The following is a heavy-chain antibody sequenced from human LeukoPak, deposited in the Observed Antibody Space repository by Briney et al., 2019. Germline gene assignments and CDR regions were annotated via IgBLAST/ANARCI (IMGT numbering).Heavy chain of an antibody. CDR2: INHSGST. CDR3: AGPGYSRGRGYFDY. D-gene: IGHD6-19*01. J-gene: IGHJ4*02. Sequence: SETLSLTCAVYGGSFSGYSWSWIRQPPGKGLEWIVEINHSGSTKNSPSLKSRVTISVDTSKNQFSLKLSSVTAADTAVYYCAGPGYSRGRGYFDYWGQGTLVTVSS. CDR1: GGSFSGYS. V-gene: IGHV4-34*01.